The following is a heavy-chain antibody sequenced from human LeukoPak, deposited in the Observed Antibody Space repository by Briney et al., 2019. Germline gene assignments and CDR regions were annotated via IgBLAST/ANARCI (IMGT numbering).Heavy chain of an antibody. J-gene: IGHJ3*02. Sequence: KASETLSLTCAVYGGSFSGYYWSWIRQPPGKGLEWIGEINHSGSTNYNPSLKSRVTISVDTSKNQFSLKLSSVTAADTAVYYCARCIPRKWGHDYVWGSYPRRQDAFDIWGQGTMVTVSS. CDR1: GGSFSGYY. CDR3: ARCIPRKWGHDYVWGSYPRRQDAFDI. V-gene: IGHV4-34*01. D-gene: IGHD3-16*02. CDR2: INHSGST.